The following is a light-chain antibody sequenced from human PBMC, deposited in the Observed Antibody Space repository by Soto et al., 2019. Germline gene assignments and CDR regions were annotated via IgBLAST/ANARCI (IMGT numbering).Light chain of an antibody. Sequence: EIVMTQSPATLSVSPGERATLSCRASQSVGSTLAWYQQNPGQAPRLLIYGASTRATGIPARFSGSGSGTEFTLTISSLQSEDFATYYCQQYNNRPPETFGQGTKLE. J-gene: IGKJ2*01. V-gene: IGKV3-15*01. CDR2: GAS. CDR3: QQYNNRPPET. CDR1: QSVGST.